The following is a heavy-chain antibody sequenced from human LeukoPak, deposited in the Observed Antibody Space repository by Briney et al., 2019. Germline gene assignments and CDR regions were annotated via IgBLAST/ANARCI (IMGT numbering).Heavy chain of an antibody. Sequence: PSETLSLTCAVYGGSFSGYYWSWIRQPPGKGLEWIGEINHSGSTNYNPSLKSRVTISVDTSKNQFPLKLSSVTAADTAVYYCARHWGGYYYGSGRSPYFDYWGQGTLVTVSS. D-gene: IGHD3-10*01. J-gene: IGHJ4*02. CDR1: GGSFSGYY. V-gene: IGHV4-34*01. CDR2: INHSGST. CDR3: ARHWGGYYYGSGRSPYFDY.